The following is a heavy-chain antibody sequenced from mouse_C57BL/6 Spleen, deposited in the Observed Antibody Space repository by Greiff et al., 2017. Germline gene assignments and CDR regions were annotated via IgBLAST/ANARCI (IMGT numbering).Heavy chain of an antibody. J-gene: IGHJ2*01. Sequence: QVQLQQPGTELVKPGASVKLSCKASGYTFTSYGISWVKQRTGQGLEWIGEIYPRSGNTYYNEKFKGKATLTADKSSSTAYMELRSLTSEDSAVYFCARDYDGPYFDYWGQGTTLTVSS. CDR2: IYPRSGNT. V-gene: IGHV1-81*01. D-gene: IGHD2-4*01. CDR1: GYTFTSYG. CDR3: ARDYDGPYFDY.